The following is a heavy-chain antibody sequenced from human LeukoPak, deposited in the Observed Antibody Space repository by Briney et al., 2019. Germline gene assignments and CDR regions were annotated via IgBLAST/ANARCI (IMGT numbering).Heavy chain of an antibody. Sequence: SETPSPTRAVYGGSFSGYFWGWVRPPPGEGLGWVGEINHSGSTNYNPSLKGRVTISVDTSKNQFSLKLSSVTAADTAVYYCARGWAFQTIKYFDYWGQGTLVTVSS. CDR2: INHSGST. J-gene: IGHJ4*02. CDR3: ARGWAFQTIKYFDY. V-gene: IGHV4-34*01. CDR1: GGSFSGYF.